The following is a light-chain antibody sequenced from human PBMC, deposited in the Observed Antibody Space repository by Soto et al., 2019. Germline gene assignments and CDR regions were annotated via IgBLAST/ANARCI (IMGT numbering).Light chain of an antibody. CDR3: QQYNSYWAT. CDR1: QSISSW. V-gene: IGKV1-5*01. CDR2: DAS. Sequence: DIQMTQSPSTLSASVGDRVTITCRASQSISSWLAWYQQKPGKAPKLLIYDASSLESGVPSRFSGSGSGTEFTLTISSLQPDDFVTYYCQQYNSYWATFGQGTKVEIK. J-gene: IGKJ1*01.